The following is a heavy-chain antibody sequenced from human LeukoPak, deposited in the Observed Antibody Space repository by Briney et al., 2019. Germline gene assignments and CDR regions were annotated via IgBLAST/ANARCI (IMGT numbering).Heavy chain of an antibody. CDR3: ARHEGGNLDFDY. CDR1: GGXISSSSYY. CDR2: IYYSGST. D-gene: IGHD4-23*01. J-gene: IGHJ4*02. V-gene: IGHV4-39*01. Sequence: PSETLSLTCTVSGGXISSSSYYWGWIRQPPGKWLEWIGSIYYSGSTYYNPSLKSRVTISVDTSKNQFSLNLSSETTADTAVYYCARHEGGNLDFDYWGQGTLVTVSS.